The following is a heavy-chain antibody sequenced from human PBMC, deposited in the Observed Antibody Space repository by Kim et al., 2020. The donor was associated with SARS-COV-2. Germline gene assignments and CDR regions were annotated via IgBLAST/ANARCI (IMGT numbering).Heavy chain of an antibody. CDR2: ISGSGRPT. CDR3: AKGQETVIYYAMDV. Sequence: GGSLRLSCVASGLNFNNFAMTWVRQAPGRALQWVSSISGSGRPTYYADSVKGRFTVSRDNSKNILYLQMDRLRAEDTAVYYCAKGQETVIYYAMDVWGQGTTVTVSS. J-gene: IGHJ6*02. V-gene: IGHV3-23*01. D-gene: IGHD3-3*02. CDR1: GLNFNNFA.